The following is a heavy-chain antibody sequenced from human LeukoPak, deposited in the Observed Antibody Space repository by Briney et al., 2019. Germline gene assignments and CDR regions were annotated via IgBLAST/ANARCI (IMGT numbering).Heavy chain of an antibody. V-gene: IGHV1-2*02. CDR2: INPNSGGT. CDR3: ARGIAVTGTSGPNFDY. D-gene: IGHD6-19*01. J-gene: IGHJ4*02. CDR1: GYTFTGYY. Sequence: GASVKVSCKASGYTFTGYYMQWVRQAPGQGLEWMGWINPNSGGTNYAQKFQGRVTMTRDTSISTAHMELSRLRSDATAVYYCARGIAVTGTSGPNFDYWGQGTLVTVSS.